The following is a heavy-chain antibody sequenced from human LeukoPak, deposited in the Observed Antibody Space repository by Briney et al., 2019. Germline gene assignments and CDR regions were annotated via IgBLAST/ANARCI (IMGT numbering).Heavy chain of an antibody. Sequence: PSETLSLTCSVSGGSVSSGNYYWSWIRQPPGRGLEWIAYIFYTGSTNYNPSLKSRVTMSVDTSKNQFSLNLTSVTAADTAVYYCSRENGAFSPFGYWGQGTLVTVPS. CDR2: IFYTGST. CDR1: GGSVSSGNYY. D-gene: IGHD2-8*01. J-gene: IGHJ4*02. CDR3: SRENGAFSPFGY. V-gene: IGHV4-61*01.